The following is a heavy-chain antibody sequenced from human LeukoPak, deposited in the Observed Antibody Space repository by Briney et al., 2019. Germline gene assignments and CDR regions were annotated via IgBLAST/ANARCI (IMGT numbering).Heavy chain of an antibody. Sequence: ASVKVSCKASGGTFSSYAISWVRQAPGQGLEWRGGIIPIFGTANYAQKFQGRVTITADESTSTAYMELSSLRSEDTAVYYCARDPGCGGDCYSAGYFDYWGQGTLVTVSS. CDR3: ARDPGCGGDCYSAGYFDY. J-gene: IGHJ4*02. V-gene: IGHV1-69*13. CDR2: IIPIFGTA. D-gene: IGHD2-21*02. CDR1: GGTFSSYA.